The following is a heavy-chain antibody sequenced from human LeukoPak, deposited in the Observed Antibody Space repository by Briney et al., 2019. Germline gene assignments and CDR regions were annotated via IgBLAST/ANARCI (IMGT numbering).Heavy chain of an antibody. CDR1: GGSISSSSYY. CDR2: IYTSGNT. V-gene: IGHV4-61*09. Sequence: SETLSLTCTVSGGSISSSSYYWSWIRQPAGKGLEWIGHIYTSGNTNYNPSLKSRVTMSLDTSKKQFSLKVTSVTAADTAVYYCARSGSYLSELGYYYYMDVWGKGTTVTISS. CDR3: ARSGSYLSELGYYYYMDV. D-gene: IGHD1-26*01. J-gene: IGHJ6*03.